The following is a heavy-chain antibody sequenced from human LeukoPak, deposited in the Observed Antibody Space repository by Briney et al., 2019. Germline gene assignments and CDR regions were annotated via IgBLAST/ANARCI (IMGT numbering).Heavy chain of an antibody. J-gene: IGHJ4*02. D-gene: IGHD5-12*01. CDR3: ARPTTLYSGYDFAFDY. Sequence: GASVKVSCKASGGTFGSYAISWVRQAPGQGLEWMGRIIPILGIANYAQKFQGRVTITADKSTSTAYMELSSLRSEDTAVYYCARPTTLYSGYDFAFDYWGQGTLVTVSS. CDR1: GGTFGSYA. CDR2: IIPILGIA. V-gene: IGHV1-69*04.